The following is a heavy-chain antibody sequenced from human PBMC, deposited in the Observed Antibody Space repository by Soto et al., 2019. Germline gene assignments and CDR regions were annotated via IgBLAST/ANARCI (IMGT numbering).Heavy chain of an antibody. J-gene: IGHJ6*02. CDR2: IKEDGSDK. V-gene: IGHV3-7*03. CDR3: VRDMDV. CDR1: RFTFSRYW. Sequence: ESLKISCAASRFTFSRYWMSWVRQAPGKGLEWVANIKEDGSDKYYVDSVKGRFTISRDNAKNSLYLQMNSLRAEDTAVYYCVRDMDVWGQGTTVTV.